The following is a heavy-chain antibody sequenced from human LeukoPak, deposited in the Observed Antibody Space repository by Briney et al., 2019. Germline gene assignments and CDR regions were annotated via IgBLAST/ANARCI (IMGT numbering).Heavy chain of an antibody. CDR3: ARGRSNLWAYYYDSSGYPYFDY. V-gene: IGHV4-34*01. CDR2: INHSGST. CDR1: GGSFSGYY. Sequence: PSETLSLTCAVYGGSFSGYYWSWIRQPPGKGLEWIGEINHSGSTNYNPSLKSRVTISVDTSKNQFSLKLSSVTAADTAVYYCARGRSNLWAYYYDSSGYPYFDYWGQGTLVTVSS. D-gene: IGHD3-22*01. J-gene: IGHJ4*02.